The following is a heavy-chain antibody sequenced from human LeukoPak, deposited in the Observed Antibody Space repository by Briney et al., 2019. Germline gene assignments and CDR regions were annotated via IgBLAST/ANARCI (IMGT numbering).Heavy chain of an antibody. Sequence: SQTLSLTCAISGDSVSSNSAVWNWVRQSPSRGLVWLGRTYYRSKWFNDCAVSVKSRITIDPDTSKNQFSLQLNSVTPEDTAVYYCARALGKNWFDPWGQGTLVTVSS. CDR3: ARALGKNWFDP. CDR2: TYYRSKWFN. J-gene: IGHJ5*02. V-gene: IGHV6-1*01. CDR1: GDSVSSNSAV. D-gene: IGHD3-16*01.